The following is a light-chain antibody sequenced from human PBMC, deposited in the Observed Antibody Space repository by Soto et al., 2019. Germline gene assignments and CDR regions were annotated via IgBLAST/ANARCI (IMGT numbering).Light chain of an antibody. CDR2: EVS. CDR1: SSDVGAYNF. V-gene: IGLV2-14*01. CDR3: TSSTTTTTI. J-gene: IGLJ2*01. Sequence: QSVLTQPASVSGSPGQSITISCTGTSSDVGAYNFVSWYQHHPGKAPKLVIHEVSSRPSGISDRFSGSKSDNTASLTISGLQAEDEGDYYCTSSTTTTTIFGGGTKLTVL.